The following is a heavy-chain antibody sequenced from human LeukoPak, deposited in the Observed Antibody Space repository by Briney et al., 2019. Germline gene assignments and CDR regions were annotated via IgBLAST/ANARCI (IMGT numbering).Heavy chain of an antibody. D-gene: IGHD1-7*01. J-gene: IGHJ4*02. V-gene: IGHV3-23*01. CDR1: GFTFSSSA. Sequence: GGSLRLSCAASGFTFSSSAMSWVRQAPGKGLYWVSAISGSGTGTYYADSVKGRYTISRDNSKNTLYLQMNSLRAEDTAVYYCAKEGGTGTRFDYWGQGTLVTVSS. CDR2: ISGSGTGT. CDR3: AKEGGTGTRFDY.